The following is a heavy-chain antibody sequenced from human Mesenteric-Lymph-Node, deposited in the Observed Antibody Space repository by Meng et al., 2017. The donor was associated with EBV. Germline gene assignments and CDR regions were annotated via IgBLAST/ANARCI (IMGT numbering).Heavy chain of an antibody. J-gene: IGHJ4*02. CDR2: TPYDGNNK. CDR1: GFTFSNHA. CDR3: ARDNQNVDDSSGYYSLFDY. D-gene: IGHD3-22*01. Sequence: QVQLVESGGGVVQPGRSLRPACAASGFTFSNHAMHWVRQAPGKGLEWVAVTPYDGNNKYYADSVKGRFTVSRDNSKNTVYLQLNSLRAEDTAVYYCARDNQNVDDSSGYYSLFDYWGQGTLVTVSS. V-gene: IGHV3-30-3*01.